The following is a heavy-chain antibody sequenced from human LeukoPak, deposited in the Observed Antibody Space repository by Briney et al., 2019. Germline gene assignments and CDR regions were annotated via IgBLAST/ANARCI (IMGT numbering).Heavy chain of an antibody. CDR2: INPNSGGT. Sequence: ASVKVSCRASGYTFTGYYMHWVRQAPGQGLEWMGWINPNSGGTNYAQKFQGRVTMTRDTSISTAYMELSRLRSDDTAVYYCARDVDTAMVTPRFDYWGQGTLVTVSS. V-gene: IGHV1-2*02. CDR1: GYTFTGYY. CDR3: ARDVDTAMVTPRFDY. D-gene: IGHD5-18*01. J-gene: IGHJ4*02.